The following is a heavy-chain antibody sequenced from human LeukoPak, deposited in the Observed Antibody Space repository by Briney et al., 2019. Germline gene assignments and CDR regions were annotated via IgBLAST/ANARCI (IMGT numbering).Heavy chain of an antibody. D-gene: IGHD6-6*01. CDR1: GFSFSSYA. V-gene: IGHV3-64*02. CDR3: AREYSSFDAFDI. J-gene: IGHJ3*02. Sequence: GGSLRLSCAASGFSFSSYAMHWVRQAPGRGLEYVSGITNNGDSAYYADSVRGRFTISRDNSQNTLYLQMGSLRDEDMAVYYCAREYSSFDAFDIWGQGTMVTVSS. CDR2: ITNNGDSA.